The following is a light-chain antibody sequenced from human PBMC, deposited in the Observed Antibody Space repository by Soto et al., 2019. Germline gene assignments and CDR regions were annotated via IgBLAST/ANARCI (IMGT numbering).Light chain of an antibody. J-gene: IGKJ1*01. CDR2: GAS. V-gene: IGKV3-20*01. Sequence: EIVLTQSPGTLSLSPGERATLSCMASQSVSSSYLAWYQQKPGQAPRLLIYGASSRATGIPDRFSGSGSRTDLTLTISRLEPEDFAVYFCQQYGSSPLWTFGQGTKVEIK. CDR3: QQYGSSPLWT. CDR1: QSVSSSY.